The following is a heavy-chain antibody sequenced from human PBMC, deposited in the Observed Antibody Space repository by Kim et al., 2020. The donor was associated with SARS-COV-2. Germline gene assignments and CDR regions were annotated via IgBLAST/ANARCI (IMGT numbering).Heavy chain of an antibody. Sequence: KMRVTIAVDTSKSQFSLKLSSVTAADTAVYYCAREGRELLWFGEFTFFDYWGQGTLVTVSS. D-gene: IGHD3-10*01. V-gene: IGHV4-34*01. CDR3: AREGRELLWFGEFTFFDY. J-gene: IGHJ4*02.